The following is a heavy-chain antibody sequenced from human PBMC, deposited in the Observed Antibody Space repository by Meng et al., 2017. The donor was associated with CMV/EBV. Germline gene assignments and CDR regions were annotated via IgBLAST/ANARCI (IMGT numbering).Heavy chain of an antibody. V-gene: IGHV3-73*01. J-gene: IGHJ6*02. Sequence: GESLRLSCAASGFTFSGFAMHWVRQASGKGLEWVGRIRIKANSYATAYASSVKGRFTISRDDSKNTAYLQMNSLKTEDTAVYDCTRGSFSGYCSSTSCYYGMDVWGQGTTVTVSS. CDR1: GFTFSGFA. D-gene: IGHD2-2*01. CDR3: TRGSFSGYCSSTSCYYGMDV. CDR2: IRIKANSYAT.